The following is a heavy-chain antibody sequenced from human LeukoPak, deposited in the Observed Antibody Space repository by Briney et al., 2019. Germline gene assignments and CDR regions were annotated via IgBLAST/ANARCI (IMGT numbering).Heavy chain of an antibody. Sequence: SETLSLTCTVSGASVSSGSYPGNWIRQPPGKGLEWIGYMFYRGSTNYNPSLKSRVTISVDSSKNQFSLNLSSVTAADTAVYYCARFHISTGSFDFWGRGTLVTVSS. CDR3: ARFHISTGSFDF. D-gene: IGHD3-9*01. CDR1: GASVSSGSYP. V-gene: IGHV4-61*01. CDR2: MFYRGST. J-gene: IGHJ4*02.